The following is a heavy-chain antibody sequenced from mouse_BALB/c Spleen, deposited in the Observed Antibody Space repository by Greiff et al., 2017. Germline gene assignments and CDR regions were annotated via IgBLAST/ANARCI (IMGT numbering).Heavy chain of an antibody. V-gene: IGHV10-1*02. J-gene: IGHJ2*01. Sequence: EVQVVESGGGLVQPKGSLKLSCAASGFTFNTYAMNWVRQAPGKGLEWVARIRSKSNNYATYYADSVKDRFTISRDDSQSMLYLQMNNLKTGDTAMYYCVRQPFDDWGEGTTLTVSS. CDR1: GFTFNTYA. CDR3: VRQPFDD. D-gene: IGHD6-1*01. CDR2: IRSKSNNYAT.